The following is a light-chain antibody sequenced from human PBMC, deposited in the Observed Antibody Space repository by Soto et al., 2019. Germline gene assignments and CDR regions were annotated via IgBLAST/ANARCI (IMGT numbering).Light chain of an antibody. CDR3: QQYHILPRWT. CDR2: GAS. V-gene: IGKV3-15*01. Sequence: EILMTQSPATLSVSPGEGATLSCRVSQSIRSNLAWYQQRPGQAPRLLMYGASTRADGIPARFTGSGSGTEFTLTISSLQSEDFAVYYCQQYHILPRWTFGGGTKVDI. CDR1: QSIRSN. J-gene: IGKJ4*02.